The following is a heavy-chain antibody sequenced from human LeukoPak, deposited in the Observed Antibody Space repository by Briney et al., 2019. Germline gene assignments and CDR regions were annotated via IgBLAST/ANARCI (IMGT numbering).Heavy chain of an antibody. D-gene: IGHD6-19*01. J-gene: IGHJ5*02. V-gene: IGHV4-4*09. CDR2: FTLGGGGTT. Sequence: SETLSLTCIVSGASVTTYSGNWLRQSPGKGLEWIGYFTLGGGGTTSYNSSLKSRVTISRDTSKNQLPLKLTSVTDADTAVYYCARWDDSAWAFGTWGPGTLVTVSS. CDR3: ARWDDSAWAFGT. CDR1: GASVTTYS.